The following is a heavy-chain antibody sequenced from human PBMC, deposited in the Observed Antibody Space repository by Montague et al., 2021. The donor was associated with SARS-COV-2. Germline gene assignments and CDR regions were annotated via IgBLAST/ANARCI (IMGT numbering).Heavy chain of an antibody. Sequence: SRSLSLSASGFPFSSYWMHWVRQAPGKGLVWVSQIASDGSTTTYADFVKGRCTVSGDNAKNTLYLQMNSLRVEDTAVYYCARDDYDILTGPFDYWGQGTLVTVSS. CDR1: GFPFSSYW. J-gene: IGHJ4*02. V-gene: IGHV3-74*03. CDR2: IASDGSTT. D-gene: IGHD3-9*01. CDR3: ARDDYDILTGPFDY.